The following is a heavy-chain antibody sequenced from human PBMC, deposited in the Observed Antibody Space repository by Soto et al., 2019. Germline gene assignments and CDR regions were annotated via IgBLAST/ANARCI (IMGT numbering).Heavy chain of an antibody. CDR3: AKDTSSSPYYMDV. CDR2: ITGSTGTT. CDR1: GFTFSSFA. D-gene: IGHD2-2*01. V-gene: IGHV3-23*01. Sequence: EVQVLESGGGSVQPWGSLRLSCAASGFTFSSFAMSWVRHAPGKGLEWVSEITGSTGTTYYADSVKGRFIISRDNSKNTVHLQMTSLRVEDTAVYYCAKDTSSSPYYMDVWGKGTTVTVSS. J-gene: IGHJ6*03.